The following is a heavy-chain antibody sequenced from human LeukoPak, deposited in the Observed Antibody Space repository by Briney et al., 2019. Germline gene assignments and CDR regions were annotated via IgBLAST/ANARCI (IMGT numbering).Heavy chain of an antibody. CDR1: EYTFTDYY. D-gene: IGHD3-16*02. CDR2: INPNSGGT. V-gene: IGHV1-2*02. CDR3: ARAIRINYDYVWGSYRAYAFDI. J-gene: IGHJ3*02. Sequence: ASVKVSCKASEYTFTDYYMHWVRQAPGQGLEWMGWINPNSGGTNYAQKFQGRVTMTRDTSISTAYMELSRLRSDDTAVYYCARAIRINYDYVWGSYRAYAFDIWGQGTMVTVSS.